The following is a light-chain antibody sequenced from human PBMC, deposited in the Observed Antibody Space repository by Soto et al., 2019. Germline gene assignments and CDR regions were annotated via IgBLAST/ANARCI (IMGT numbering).Light chain of an antibody. CDR3: QQSYATVRT. Sequence: DIQMTQSPSSLSTSVGDRVTITFLASQGISTFLNWYQQKPGKAPRLLIYAASRLQSGVPARFSGSGAETDFTLTITSLQPEDFGIYYCQQSYATVRTFGGGTKVDI. CDR1: QGISTF. V-gene: IGKV1-39*01. CDR2: AAS. J-gene: IGKJ4*01.